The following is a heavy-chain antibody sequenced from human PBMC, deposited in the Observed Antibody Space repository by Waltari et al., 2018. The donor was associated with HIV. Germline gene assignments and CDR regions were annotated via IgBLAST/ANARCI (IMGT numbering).Heavy chain of an antibody. D-gene: IGHD6-19*01. Sequence: QVQLQQWGAGLLKPSETLSLTCAVYGGSFSGHYWSWIRQPPEKGLEWIGEINHSGSTNYNPSLKSRVTISVDTSKNQFSLKLSSVTAADTAVYYCASRRDRYSSGRARYFDLWGRGTLVTVPS. CDR2: INHSGST. J-gene: IGHJ2*01. V-gene: IGHV4-34*01. CDR3: ASRRDRYSSGRARYFDL. CDR1: GGSFSGHY.